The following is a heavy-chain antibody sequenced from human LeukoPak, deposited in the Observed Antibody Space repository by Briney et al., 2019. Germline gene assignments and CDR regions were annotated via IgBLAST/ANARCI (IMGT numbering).Heavy chain of an antibody. V-gene: IGHV4-4*09. CDR2: ISTSGST. CDR1: GVSISSYY. Sequence: SETLSLTCTVSGVSISSYYCSWIRQPPGKGLEWIGYISTSGSTNYSPSLKSRVTISVDRSKNQCSLNLSSVTAADTAVYYCARHDEGSGWYRSYIDLWGRGTLVIVSS. CDR3: ARHDEGSGWYRSYIDL. J-gene: IGHJ2*01. D-gene: IGHD6-19*01.